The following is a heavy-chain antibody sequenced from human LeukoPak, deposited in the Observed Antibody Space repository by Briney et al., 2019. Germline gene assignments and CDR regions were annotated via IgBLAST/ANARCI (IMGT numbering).Heavy chain of an antibody. J-gene: IGHJ4*02. Sequence: GGPLRLSCAASGFTFSSYAMSWVRQAPGKGLEWVSAISGSGGSTYYADSVKGRFTISRDNSKNTLYLQMNSLRAEDTAVFYCAKYPASGGYFDYWGQGTLVTVSS. V-gene: IGHV3-23*01. CDR2: ISGSGGST. CDR1: GFTFSSYA. CDR3: AKYPASGGYFDY. D-gene: IGHD6-13*01.